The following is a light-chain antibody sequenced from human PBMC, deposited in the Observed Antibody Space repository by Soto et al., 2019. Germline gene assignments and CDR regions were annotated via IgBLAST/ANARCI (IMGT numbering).Light chain of an antibody. CDR2: DAS. CDR3: QQRTDRPPWT. CDR1: QSIGLA. Sequence: EIVLTQSPATLSLSPGERATLSCRASQSIGLAIAWYRHKPGQAPRLLIFDASQRATGIPARFRGSGSGTDFTLSISSLEPEDFAVYYCQQRTDRPPWTFGQGTKVESK. J-gene: IGKJ1*01. V-gene: IGKV3-11*01.